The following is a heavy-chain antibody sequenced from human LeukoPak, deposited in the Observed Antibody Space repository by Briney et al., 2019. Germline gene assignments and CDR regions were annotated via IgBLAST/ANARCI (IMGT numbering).Heavy chain of an antibody. CDR3: ARGSDTAAGLY. CDR2: INHSGST. Sequence: PSETLSLTCAVYGGSFSGYYWSWIRQPPGKGLEWIGEINHSGSTNYNPSLKSRVSISVDSSENQFSLKVSSVTAADTAAYYCARGSDTAAGLYWGQGTLVTVSS. CDR1: GGSFSGYY. D-gene: IGHD6-13*01. J-gene: IGHJ4*02. V-gene: IGHV4-34*01.